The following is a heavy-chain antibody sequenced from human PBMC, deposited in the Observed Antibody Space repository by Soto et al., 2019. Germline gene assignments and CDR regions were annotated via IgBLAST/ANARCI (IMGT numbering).Heavy chain of an antibody. CDR3: ARRDYVYIWGRYDY. CDR2: ISSSGGST. V-gene: IGHV3-23*01. J-gene: IGHJ4*02. CDR1: GFTFSSYA. D-gene: IGHD3-16*01. Sequence: EVQLLESGGGLVQPGGSLRLSCAASGFTFSSYAMGWVRQAPGKGLQWISVISSSGGSTYYADSVKGRFTIARDNSKDTLFLDMNSLRAEDSAVYYCARRDYVYIWGRYDYWGQGTLVTVSS.